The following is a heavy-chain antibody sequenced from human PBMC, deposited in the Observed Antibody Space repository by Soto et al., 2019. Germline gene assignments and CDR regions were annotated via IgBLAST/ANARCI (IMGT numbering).Heavy chain of an antibody. J-gene: IGHJ6*02. CDR1: GFTFSSYG. CDR2: IWYDGSNK. Sequence: GGSLRLSCAASGFTFSSYGMHWVRQAPGKGLEWVAVIWYDGSNKYYADSVKGRFTISRDNSKNTLYLQMNSLRAEDTAVYYCARGWDFWSGPYYYGMDVWGQGTTVTVSS. D-gene: IGHD3-3*01. CDR3: ARGWDFWSGPYYYGMDV. V-gene: IGHV3-33*01.